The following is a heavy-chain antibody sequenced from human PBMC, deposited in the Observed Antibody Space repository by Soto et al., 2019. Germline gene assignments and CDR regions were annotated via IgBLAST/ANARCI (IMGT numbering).Heavy chain of an antibody. CDR1: GGSISSYY. CDR2: IYYSGST. J-gene: IGHJ5*02. D-gene: IGHD6-13*01. CDR3: ASSFPGYRSSWFDP. V-gene: IGHV4-59*01. Sequence: PSETLSLTCTVSGGSISSYYWSWIRQPPGKGLEWIGYIYYSGSTNYNPSLKSRVTISVDTSKNQFSLKLSSVTAADTAVYYCASSFPGYRSSWFDPWGQGTLVTLSS.